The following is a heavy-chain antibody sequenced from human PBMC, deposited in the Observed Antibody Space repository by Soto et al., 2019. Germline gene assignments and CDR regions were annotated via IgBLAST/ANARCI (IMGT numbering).Heavy chain of an antibody. D-gene: IGHD1-26*01. V-gene: IGHV3-33*01. CDR1: GFDISTYG. J-gene: IGHJ4*02. Sequence: GESLRLSCEASGFDISTYGLHWVRQAPGKGLEWLAFIWYDGSNQHYAASVKGRFTISRDNSRNTLYLQMNNLRADDTAVYFCARAVSSATYYDCIGYWGRGTLVTVSS. CDR3: ARAVSSATYYDCIGY. CDR2: IWYDGSNQ.